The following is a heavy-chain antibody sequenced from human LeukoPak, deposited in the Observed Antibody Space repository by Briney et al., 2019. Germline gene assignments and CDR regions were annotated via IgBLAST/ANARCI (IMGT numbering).Heavy chain of an antibody. V-gene: IGHV3-23*01. CDR1: GFRFSSYA. D-gene: IGHD5-18*01. J-gene: IGHJ4*02. CDR3: AKDVALIQLWLNPLLDY. CDR2: ISGSGGST. Sequence: PGASLRLSCATSGFRFSSYARSWVRQGPGKGLKWVSAISGSGGSTYYADSVKGRFTISRDNSKNTLYLQMNSLRAEDTAVHYCAKDVALIQLWLNPLLDYWGQGTLVTVSS.